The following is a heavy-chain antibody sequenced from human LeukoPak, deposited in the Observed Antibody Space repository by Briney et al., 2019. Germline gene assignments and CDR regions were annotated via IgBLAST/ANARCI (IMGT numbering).Heavy chain of an antibody. D-gene: IGHD3-9*01. V-gene: IGHV3-21*01. CDR1: GCTLSSYS. Sequence: GGSLRLSCAASGCTLSSYSMNWVRQAPGKGLEWVSSISSSSSYIYYADSVKGRFTISRDNAKNSLYLQMNSLRAEDTAVYYCARGSGYFDAAPNFDYWGQGTLVTVSS. CDR2: ISSSSSYI. CDR3: ARGSGYFDAAPNFDY. J-gene: IGHJ4*02.